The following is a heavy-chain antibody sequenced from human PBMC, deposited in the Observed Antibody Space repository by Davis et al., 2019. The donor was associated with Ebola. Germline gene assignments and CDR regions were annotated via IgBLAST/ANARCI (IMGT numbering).Heavy chain of an antibody. CDR3: ARYYGDFYYYGMDV. J-gene: IGHJ6*02. Sequence: ASVKVSCKASGYTFTSYGISWVRQATGQGLEWMGWMNPNSGNTGYAQKFQGRVTMTRNTSISTAYMELSSLRSEDTAVYYCARYYGDFYYYGMDVWGQGTTVTVSS. V-gene: IGHV1-8*02. CDR2: MNPNSGNT. CDR1: GYTFTSYG. D-gene: IGHD4-17*01.